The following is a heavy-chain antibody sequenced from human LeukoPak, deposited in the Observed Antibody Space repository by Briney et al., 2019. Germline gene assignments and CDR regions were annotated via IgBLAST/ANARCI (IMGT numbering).Heavy chain of an antibody. V-gene: IGHV3-21*01. CDR3: IRLGVTSQNY. CDR1: GFTFSTYR. Sequence: GGSLRLSCAASGFTFSTYRMNWVRQAPGKGLEWVSSISSSSGFIYYADSVKGRFTISRDNAKNTLYLQMNSLRAEDTGIYYCIRLGVTSQNYWGQGTLVTVSS. J-gene: IGHJ4*02. D-gene: IGHD2-21*02. CDR2: ISSSSGFI.